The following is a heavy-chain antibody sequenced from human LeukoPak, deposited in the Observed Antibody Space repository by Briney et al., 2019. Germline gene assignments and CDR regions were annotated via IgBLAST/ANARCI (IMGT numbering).Heavy chain of an antibody. CDR3: ARGKTGTYDAFDI. CDR1: GGSFSGYY. Sequence: SETLSLTCAVYGGSFSGYYWSWIRQPPGKGLEWIGEINHSGSTNYNPSLKSRVTISVDTSKNQFSLELSSVTAADTAVYYCARGKTGTYDAFDIWGQGTMVTVSS. CDR2: INHSGST. D-gene: IGHD1-1*01. J-gene: IGHJ3*02. V-gene: IGHV4-34*01.